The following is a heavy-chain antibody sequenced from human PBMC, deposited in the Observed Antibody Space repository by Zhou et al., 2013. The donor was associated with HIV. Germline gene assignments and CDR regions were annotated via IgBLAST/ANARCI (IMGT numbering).Heavy chain of an antibody. J-gene: IGHJ6*02. CDR2: IYGGSGKT. D-gene: IGHD1-26*01. CDR1: GFSFSSNA. CDR3: AKDWEYNYGMDV. V-gene: IGHV3-23*01. Sequence: EVQLLESGGGLIQPGGSLRLSCEASGFSFSSNAMTWVRQAPGKGLEWVSTIYGGSGKTYYAGSVKGRFTISRDNSKNTLYLQMNSLRAEDTALYYCAKDWEYNYGMDVWGPGTTVIVSS.